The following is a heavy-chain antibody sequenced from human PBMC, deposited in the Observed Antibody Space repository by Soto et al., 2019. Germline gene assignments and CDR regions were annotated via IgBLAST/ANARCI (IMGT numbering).Heavy chain of an antibody. D-gene: IGHD6-13*01. Sequence: GASVKVSCKASGGTLSSYAISWVRQAPGQGLEWMGGIIPIFGTANYAQKFQGRVTITADESTSTAYMELSSLRSEDTAVYYCARAPGSSSSWPRSRYYYYGMDVWGQGTTVTVS. CDR1: GGTLSSYA. V-gene: IGHV1-69*13. J-gene: IGHJ6*02. CDR2: IIPIFGTA. CDR3: ARAPGSSSSWPRSRYYYYGMDV.